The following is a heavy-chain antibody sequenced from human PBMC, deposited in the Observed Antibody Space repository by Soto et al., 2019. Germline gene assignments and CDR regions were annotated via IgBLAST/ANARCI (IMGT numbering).Heavy chain of an antibody. CDR2: ISYDGSNR. V-gene: IGHV3-30*18. CDR1: GFTFSNCG. CDR3: AKDLYCSGWYNYFYP. D-gene: IGHD6-19*01. Sequence: QVQLVESGGGVVQPGRSLRLSCAASGFTFSNCGMHWVRQAPGKGLEWVTMISYDGSNRYYADSVKGRFTISRDNSENPLYLQMNSLRAEDTAVYYCAKDLYCSGWYNYFYPWGQGTLVTVSS. J-gene: IGHJ5*02.